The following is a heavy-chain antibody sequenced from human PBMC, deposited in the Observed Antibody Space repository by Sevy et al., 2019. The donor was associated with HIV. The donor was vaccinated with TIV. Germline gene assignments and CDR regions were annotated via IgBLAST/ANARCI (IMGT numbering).Heavy chain of an antibody. D-gene: IGHD6-19*01. J-gene: IGHJ4*02. CDR3: ARGGGNGWYYFDY. CDR1: GGTFSSYA. CDR2: IIPIFGTA. V-gene: IGHV1-69*13. Sequence: ASVKVSCKASGGTFSSYAISWVRQAPGQGLEWMGGIIPIFGTANYAQKFQGRVTITADESTKTAYMELSSLRSEDTAMYYCARGGGNGWYYFDYWGQETLVTVSS.